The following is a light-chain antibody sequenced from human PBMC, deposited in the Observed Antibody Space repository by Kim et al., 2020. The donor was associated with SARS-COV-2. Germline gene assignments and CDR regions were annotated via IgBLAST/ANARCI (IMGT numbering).Light chain of an antibody. J-gene: IGKJ1*01. CDR1: QSVGSH. CDR2: DAS. Sequence: FVLTQSPGTLFLSPGERATLSCRASQSVGSHLAWYQQKPGQTPRLIIYDASNRAAGIPARFSGSGSGTDLTLTITSLEPEDFAVYYCQYNKTFGQGTKVDIK. V-gene: IGKV3-11*01. CDR3: QYNKT.